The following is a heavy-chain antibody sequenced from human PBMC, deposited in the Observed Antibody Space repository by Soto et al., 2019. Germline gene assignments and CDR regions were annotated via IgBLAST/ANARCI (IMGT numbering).Heavy chain of an antibody. CDR1: GFTFSSYA. V-gene: IGHV3-23*01. D-gene: IGHD5-18*01. Sequence: GGSLRLSCAASGFTFSSYAMSWVRQAPGKGLEWVSAISGSGGSTYYADSVKGRFTISRDNSKNTLYLQMNSLRAEDTAVYYCAKDAGLDTAMEKGYLYYYYYGMDVWGQGTTVTVSS. CDR3: AKDAGLDTAMEKGYLYYYYYGMDV. CDR2: ISGSGGST. J-gene: IGHJ6*02.